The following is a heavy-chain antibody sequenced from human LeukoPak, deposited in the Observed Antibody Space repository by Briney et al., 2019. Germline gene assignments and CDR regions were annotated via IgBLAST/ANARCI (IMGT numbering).Heavy chain of an antibody. Sequence: GGSLRLSCAASGFTFSSYAMHWVRQAPGKGLEWVAVISYDGSNKYYADSVKGRFTISRDNSKNTLYLQMNSLRAEDTAVYYCAKPLTYGDLHFDYWGQGTLVTVSS. CDR1: GFTFSSYA. D-gene: IGHD4-17*01. CDR2: ISYDGSNK. CDR3: AKPLTYGDLHFDY. V-gene: IGHV3-30-3*02. J-gene: IGHJ4*02.